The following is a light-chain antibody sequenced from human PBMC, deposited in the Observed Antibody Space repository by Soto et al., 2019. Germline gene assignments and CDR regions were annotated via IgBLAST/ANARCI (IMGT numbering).Light chain of an antibody. J-gene: IGKJ4*01. CDR1: QGIDNW. Sequence: DIQMTQSPSSVSASVGDSVTITCRASQGIDNWLAWYQQKPGMAPKLLISAASNLQSGVPTRFSGSGSGTDFTLTINSLQPEDVATYLCQQANHFPLAFGGGTKVEI. V-gene: IGKV1-12*01. CDR2: AAS. CDR3: QQANHFPLA.